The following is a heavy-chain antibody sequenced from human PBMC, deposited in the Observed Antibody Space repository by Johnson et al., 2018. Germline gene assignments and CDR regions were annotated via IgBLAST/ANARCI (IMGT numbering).Heavy chain of an antibody. V-gene: IGHV3-48*01. Sequence: VQPGGSLRLSCAASGFTFSSYSMNWVRQAPGKGLEWVSYISSSSSTIYYADSVKGRFPISRDNAKNSLYLQMNSRRAEDTAVYYCARAQDSSLSPMDVGGKGTTVTVSS. D-gene: IGHD6-13*01. J-gene: IGHJ6*03. CDR3: ARAQDSSLSPMDV. CDR2: ISSSSSTI. CDR1: GFTFSSYS.